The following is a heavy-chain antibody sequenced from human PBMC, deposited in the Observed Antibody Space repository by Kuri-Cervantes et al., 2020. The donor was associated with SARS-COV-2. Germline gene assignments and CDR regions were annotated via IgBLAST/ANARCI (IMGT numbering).Heavy chain of an antibody. J-gene: IGHJ5*02. CDR1: ETTFPNYD. CDR2: VKTNSGNT. D-gene: IGHD2-2*01. V-gene: IGHV1-8*01. Sequence: ASVKVSCKTPETTFPNYDINWVRQATGQGLEWMGMVKTNSGNTLYAQIFQGRVTMTRDTSTSTVYMELSSLRSEDTAVYYCARDGTIVVVPAAQGQGNWFDPWGQGTLVTVSS. CDR3: ARDGTIVVVPAAQGQGNWFDP.